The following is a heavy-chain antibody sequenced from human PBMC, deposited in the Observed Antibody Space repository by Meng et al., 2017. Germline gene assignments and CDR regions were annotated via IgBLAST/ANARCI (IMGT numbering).Heavy chain of an antibody. CDR3: ARVVAATTLFLDY. J-gene: IGHJ4*02. V-gene: IGHV4-4*02. Sequence: QVRPQGPGPGRVKPSGTLSLTCAVSGGSISSSNWWSWVRQPPGKGLEWIGEIYHSGSTNYNPSLKSRVTISVDKSKNQFSLKLSSVTAADTAVYYCARVVAATTLFLDYWGQGTLVTVSS. D-gene: IGHD2-15*01. CDR2: IYHSGST. CDR1: GGSISSSNW.